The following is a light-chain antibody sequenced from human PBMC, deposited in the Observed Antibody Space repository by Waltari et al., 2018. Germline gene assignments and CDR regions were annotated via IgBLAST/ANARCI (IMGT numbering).Light chain of an antibody. Sequence: QQHPGKVPKLVIYEGTKRPSGVSNRFSGSKSGTTASLTISGLQAEYEADYYCSSWTTRSTWVFGGGTKVTVL. J-gene: IGLJ3*02. V-gene: IGLV2-14*02. CDR3: SSWTTRSTWV. CDR2: EGT.